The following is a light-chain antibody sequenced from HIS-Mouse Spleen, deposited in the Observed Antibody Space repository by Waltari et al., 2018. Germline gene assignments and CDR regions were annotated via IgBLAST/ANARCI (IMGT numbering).Light chain of an antibody. CDR3: AAWDDSLNGWV. Sequence: QSVLTQPPSASGTPRQMLPISSSGSTSNLGSNSGNWYPQPPGTAPKLLLYRNNQRPSGVPDLFSGSKSGTSASPAISGLQSEDEADYYCAAWDDSLNGWVFGGGTTLTVL. CDR2: RNN. CDR1: TSNLGSNS. V-gene: IGLV1-44*01. J-gene: IGLJ3*02.